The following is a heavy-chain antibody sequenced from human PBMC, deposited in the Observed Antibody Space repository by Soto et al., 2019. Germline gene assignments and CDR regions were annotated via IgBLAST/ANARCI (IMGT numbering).Heavy chain of an antibody. Sequence: SLRLSCAASGFTFSSYSMNWVRQAPGRGLELVSSISSSSSYIYYADSVKGRFTISRDNAKNSLYLQMNSLRAEDTAVYYCATVPAAPMMWFAPRGQGTLVTVSS. V-gene: IGHV3-21*01. CDR2: ISSSSSYI. J-gene: IGHJ5*02. CDR1: GFTFSSYS. D-gene: IGHD2-2*01. CDR3: ATVPAAPMMWFAP.